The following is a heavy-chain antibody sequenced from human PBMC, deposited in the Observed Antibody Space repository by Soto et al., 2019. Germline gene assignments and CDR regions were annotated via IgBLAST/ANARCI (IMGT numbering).Heavy chain of an antibody. Sequence: GESLKISCQSSGYTFATYWIVWVRQMPGNGLEWMGIISPSDSTVKYSTSVQGQVTMSVDKSISTAYLQWSSLKASDAAVYYCARGNVANYFEPWGQGTLVTVSS. CDR1: GYTFATYW. D-gene: IGHD1-7*01. V-gene: IGHV5-51*01. CDR2: ISPSDSTV. J-gene: IGHJ5*02. CDR3: ARGNVANYFEP.